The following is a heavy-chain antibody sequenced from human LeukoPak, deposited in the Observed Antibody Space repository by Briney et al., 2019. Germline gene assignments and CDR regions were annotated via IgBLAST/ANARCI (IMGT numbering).Heavy chain of an antibody. Sequence: PSETLSLTCAVYGGSFSGYYWSWIRQPPGKGLEWIGEINHSGSTNYNPSLKSRVTISVDTSKNQFSLKLSSVTAADTAVYYCGRGPVVRGVQFDYWGQGTLVTVSS. CDR3: GRGPVVRGVQFDY. J-gene: IGHJ4*02. V-gene: IGHV4-34*01. CDR2: INHSGST. CDR1: GGSFSGYY. D-gene: IGHD3-10*01.